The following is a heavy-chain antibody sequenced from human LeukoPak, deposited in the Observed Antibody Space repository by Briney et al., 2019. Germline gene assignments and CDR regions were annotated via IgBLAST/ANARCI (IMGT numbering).Heavy chain of an antibody. CDR3: VRGLGDV. J-gene: IGHJ6*04. V-gene: IGHV3-74*01. D-gene: IGHD4-11*01. CDR2: INSDGKIV. CDR1: GFIFSDYW. Sequence: PGGSLRPSCSASGFIFSDYWMHWVRQAPGKGPVWVARINSDGKIVTHADSVKGRFTISRDSAKDTVYLQMNSLRAEDTAVYYCVRGLGDVWGKGTSVTVYS.